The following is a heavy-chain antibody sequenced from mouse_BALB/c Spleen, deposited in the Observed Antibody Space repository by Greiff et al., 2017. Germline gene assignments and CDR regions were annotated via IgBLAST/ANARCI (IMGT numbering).Heavy chain of an antibody. CDR1: GFTFSSYA. D-gene: IGHD1-1*01. Sequence: EVKLVESGGGLVKPGGSLKLSCAASGFTFSSYAMSWVRQTPEKRLEWVATISSGGSYTYYPDSVKGRFTISRDNAKNTLYLQMSSLRSEDTAMYYCARHDTTVPYWYFDVWGAGTTVTVSS. CDR2: ISSGGSYT. V-gene: IGHV5-9-3*01. CDR3: ARHDTTVPYWYFDV. J-gene: IGHJ1*01.